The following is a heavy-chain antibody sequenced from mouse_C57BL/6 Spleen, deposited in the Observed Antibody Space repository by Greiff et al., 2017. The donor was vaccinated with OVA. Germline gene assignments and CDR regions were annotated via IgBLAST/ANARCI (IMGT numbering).Heavy chain of an antibody. V-gene: IGHV5-17*01. CDR2: ISSGSSTI. CDR3: ARRYEYWYFDV. Sequence: EVKLMESGGGLVKPGGSLKLSCAASGFTFSDYGMHWVRQAPAKGLEWVAYISSGSSTIYYADTVKGRFTISRDNAKNTLFLQMTSLRSEDTAMYYCARRYEYWYFDVWGTGTTVTVSS. CDR1: GFTFSDYG. D-gene: IGHD2-3*01. J-gene: IGHJ1*03.